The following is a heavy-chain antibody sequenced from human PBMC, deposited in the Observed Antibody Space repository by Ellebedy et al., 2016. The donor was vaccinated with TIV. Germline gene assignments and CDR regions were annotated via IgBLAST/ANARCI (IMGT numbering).Heavy chain of an antibody. CDR3: ATGVVVVAATPFDY. Sequence: SVKVSXXASGGTFSSYAISWVRQAPGQGLEWMGGIIPIFGTANYAQKFQGRVTITADKSTSTAYMELSSLRSEDTAVYYCATGVVVVAATPFDYWGQGTLVTVSS. D-gene: IGHD2-15*01. CDR2: IIPIFGTA. V-gene: IGHV1-69*06. CDR1: GGTFSSYA. J-gene: IGHJ4*02.